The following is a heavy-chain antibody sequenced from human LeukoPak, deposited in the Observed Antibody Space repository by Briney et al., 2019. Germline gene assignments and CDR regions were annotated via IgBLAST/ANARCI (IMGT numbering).Heavy chain of an antibody. CDR2: ISAYNGNT. CDR1: GYTFTSYG. D-gene: IGHD3-22*01. CDR3: ARPYYDSSAPPYDY. J-gene: IGHJ4*02. Sequence: ASVKVSCRASGYTFTSYGISWVRQAPGQGLEWMGWISAYNGNTNYAQKLQGRVTMTTDTSTSTAYMELRSLRSDDTAVYYCARPYYDSSAPPYDYWGQGTLVTVSS. V-gene: IGHV1-18*01.